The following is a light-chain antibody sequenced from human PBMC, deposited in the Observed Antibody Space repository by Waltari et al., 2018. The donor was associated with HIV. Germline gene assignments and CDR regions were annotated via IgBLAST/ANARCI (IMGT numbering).Light chain of an antibody. CDR2: GAS. Sequence: IVMTQSPATLSVSPGERATLSCRASQSVGINLAWYQQKPGQAPRLLIYGASTRASGIPARFSGSGSGTEFTLTITSLQSEDFATYYCQQSYSTPYTFGQGTKLEIK. CDR1: QSVGIN. CDR3: QQSYSTPYT. J-gene: IGKJ2*01. V-gene: IGKV3-15*01.